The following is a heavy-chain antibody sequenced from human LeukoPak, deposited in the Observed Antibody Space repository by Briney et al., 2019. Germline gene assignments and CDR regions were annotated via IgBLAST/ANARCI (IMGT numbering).Heavy chain of an antibody. CDR3: AKDLEGYCSGGSCYSGY. V-gene: IGHV3-23*01. CDR2: ISGSGGST. J-gene: IGHJ4*02. D-gene: IGHD2-15*01. CDR1: GFTFSSYA. Sequence: AGGSLRLSCAASGFTFSSYAMSWVRQAPGKGLEWVSAISGSGGSTYYADSVKGRFTISRDNSKNTLYLQMNSLRAEDTAVYYCAKDLEGYCSGGSCYSGYWGQGTLVTVSS.